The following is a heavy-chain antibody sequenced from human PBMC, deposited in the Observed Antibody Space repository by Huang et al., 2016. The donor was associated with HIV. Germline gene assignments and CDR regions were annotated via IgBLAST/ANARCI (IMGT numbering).Heavy chain of an antibody. CDR1: GFSFSTYG. D-gene: IGHD1-26*01. J-gene: IGHJ4*02. Sequence: VQLVESGGGVVQPGRSLRLACAASGFSFSTYGLHWVRPAPGKGLGWVAVISDDGSNKYYAHSVKGRFTISRDTSENKVYLQMNSLRHEDTAVYYCAKDGADEEWDIDYWGQGTLVTVSS. CDR2: ISDDGSNK. V-gene: IGHV3-30*18. CDR3: AKDGADEEWDIDY.